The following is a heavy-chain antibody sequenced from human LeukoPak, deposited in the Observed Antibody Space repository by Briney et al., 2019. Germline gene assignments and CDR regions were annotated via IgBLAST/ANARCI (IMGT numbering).Heavy chain of an antibody. D-gene: IGHD2-2*03. Sequence: PSETLSLTCTVSGGSINGHFWTWIRQPPGKGLEWIGYISYSGSTNYNPSLKSRVTISVDMSKNHLSLKLISVTAADTALYYCARVDRRGSRALDIWGQGTMVTVSS. J-gene: IGHJ3*02. CDR1: GGSINGHF. V-gene: IGHV4-59*11. CDR2: ISYSGST. CDR3: ARVDRRGSRALDI.